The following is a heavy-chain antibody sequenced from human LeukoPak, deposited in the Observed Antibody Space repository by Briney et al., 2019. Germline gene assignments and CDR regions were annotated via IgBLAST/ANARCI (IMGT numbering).Heavy chain of an antibody. CDR1: GFTFSSYN. Sequence: GGSLRLSCAVSGFTFSSYNMNWVRQAPGKGLEWVSHISSSSITIYYADSVKGRFTISRGNAKNSLYLQMNNLRDEDTAVYYCAREGVPGGFDIWGRGTMVTVSS. V-gene: IGHV3-48*02. J-gene: IGHJ3*02. CDR2: ISSSSITI. D-gene: IGHD2-8*02. CDR3: AREGVPGGFDI.